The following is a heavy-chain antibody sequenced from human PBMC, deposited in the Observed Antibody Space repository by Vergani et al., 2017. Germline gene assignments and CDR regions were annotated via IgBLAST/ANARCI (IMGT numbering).Heavy chain of an antibody. CDR1: GGSLSSYY. CDR3: ARGVVPAALYFDY. CDR2: IYYSGST. D-gene: IGHD2-2*01. Sequence: QVQLQESGPGLVKPSETLSLTCTVSGGSLSSYYWSWIRQPPGKGLEWIGYIYYSGSTNYNPSLKSRVTISVDTSKNQFSLKLSSVTAADTAVYYCARGVVPAALYFDYWGQGTLVTVSS. V-gene: IGHV4-59*01. J-gene: IGHJ4*02.